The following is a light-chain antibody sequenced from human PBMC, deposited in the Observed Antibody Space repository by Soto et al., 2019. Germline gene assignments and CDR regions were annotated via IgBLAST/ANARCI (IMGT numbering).Light chain of an antibody. J-gene: IGKJ2*01. V-gene: IGKV3-20*01. Sequence: EIVLTQSPGTLSLSPGERATLSCRASQSVSSTYLAWYQQKPGQAPRLLIYGASSRPTGIPDRFSGSGSGTEYPITTTRMEPEDIAVYYWQHFGGSPFRYTFGQGTKVGIK. CDR1: QSVSSTY. CDR3: QHFGGSPFRYT. CDR2: GAS.